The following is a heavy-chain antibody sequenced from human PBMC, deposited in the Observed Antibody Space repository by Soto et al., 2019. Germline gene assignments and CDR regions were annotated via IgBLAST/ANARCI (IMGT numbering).Heavy chain of an antibody. CDR3: ARVNMVTIFGVVITYYYYMDV. V-gene: IGHV3-21*01. CDR1: GFTFSSYS. Sequence: ESGGGLVKPGGSLRLSCAASGFTFSSYSMNWVRQAPGKGLEWVSSISSSSSYIYYADSVKGRFTISRDNAKNSLYLQMNSLRAEDTAVYYCARVNMVTIFGVVITYYYYMDVWGKGTTVTVSS. CDR2: ISSSSSYI. J-gene: IGHJ6*03. D-gene: IGHD3-3*01.